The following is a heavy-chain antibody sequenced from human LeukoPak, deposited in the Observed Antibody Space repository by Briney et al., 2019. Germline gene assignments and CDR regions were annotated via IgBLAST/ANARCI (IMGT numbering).Heavy chain of an antibody. CDR2: IWSDGIGK. CDR3: ARDAHVTATYWYFDL. Sequence: GRSLRLSCAASGFTLSYYGMHWVRQAPGKGLEWVADIWSDGIGKYYADSVKGRFTISRDSSKNTVSLQMNSLRAEDTGVYFCARDAHVTATYWYFDLWGRGTLVTVSS. CDR1: GFTLSYYG. D-gene: IGHD1-20*01. J-gene: IGHJ2*01. V-gene: IGHV3-33*01.